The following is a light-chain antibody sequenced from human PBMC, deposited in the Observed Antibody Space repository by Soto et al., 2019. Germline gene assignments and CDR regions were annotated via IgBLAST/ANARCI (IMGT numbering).Light chain of an antibody. Sequence: EIVMTQSQATLSVSPGERATLSCRASQSVSSNLAWYQQKPGQAPRLLIYGASTRATGIPARFSGSGSGTEFTLTISSLQSEDFAVYYCQQYNNWPRTFGQGKKLEIK. CDR1: QSVSSN. J-gene: IGKJ2*01. CDR3: QQYNNWPRT. CDR2: GAS. V-gene: IGKV3-15*01.